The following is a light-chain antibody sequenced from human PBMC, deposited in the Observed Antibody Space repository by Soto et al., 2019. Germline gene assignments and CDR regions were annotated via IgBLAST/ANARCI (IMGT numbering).Light chain of an antibody. CDR2: DAS. J-gene: IGKJ4*01. CDR3: QQRSNWPLT. Sequence: EIVLTQSPATLSSYPGERATLSCRASQSVSNYLAWYQQKPGQAPRLLMYDASNRATGIPARFSGSGSGTDFTLTISSLEPEDFAVYYCQQRSNWPLTFGGGTKVDIK. V-gene: IGKV3-11*01. CDR1: QSVSNY.